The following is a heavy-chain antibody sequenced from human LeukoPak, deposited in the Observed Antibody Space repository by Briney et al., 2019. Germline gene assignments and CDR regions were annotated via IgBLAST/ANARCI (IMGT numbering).Heavy chain of an antibody. V-gene: IGHV4-59*01. Sequence: TSETLSLTCIVSGGSLIDYYWSWMRQPPGKGLEWVGYIYSSVTTDYNPSLKSRVTISLDTSKNQFSLKLYSVTAADTAVYYCARWNEGLDYWGQGALVTVSS. CDR3: ARWNEGLDY. D-gene: IGHD1-1*01. CDR2: IYSSVTT. CDR1: GGSLIDYY. J-gene: IGHJ4*02.